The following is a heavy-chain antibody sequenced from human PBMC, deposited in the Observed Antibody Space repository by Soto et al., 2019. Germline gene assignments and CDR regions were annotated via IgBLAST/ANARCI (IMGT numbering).Heavy chain of an antibody. D-gene: IGHD3-3*01. CDR1: GFSFDDYA. CDR2: VSWNSEII. J-gene: IGHJ3*02. CDR3: AKVSSESITLFGVAAFDI. V-gene: IGHV3-9*01. Sequence: EMQLVESGGGLVQPGRSLRLSCAASGFSFDDYAMHWVRQVPGKGLEWVSGVSWNSEIIAYANSVKGRFTISRDKAKRSLYLQMNSLRVEDTALYYCAKVSSESITLFGVAAFDIWGQGTMVTVSS.